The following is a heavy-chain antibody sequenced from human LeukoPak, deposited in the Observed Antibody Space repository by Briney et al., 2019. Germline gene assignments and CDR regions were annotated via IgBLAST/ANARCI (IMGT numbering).Heavy chain of an antibody. D-gene: IGHD3-10*01. CDR2: IYYSGST. J-gene: IGHJ6*03. Sequence: SETLSLTCTVSGGSINSYYWGWIRQPPGKGLEWIGSIYYSGSTYYNPSLKSRVTISVDTSKNQFSLKLSSVTAADTAVYYCARVPLFGWAPYYYYYYMDVWGKGTTVTVSS. CDR1: GGSINSYY. CDR3: ARVPLFGWAPYYYYYYMDV. V-gene: IGHV4-39*07.